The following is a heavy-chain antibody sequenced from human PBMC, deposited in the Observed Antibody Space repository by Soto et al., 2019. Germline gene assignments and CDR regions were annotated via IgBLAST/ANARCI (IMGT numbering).Heavy chain of an antibody. CDR3: ARGVEYSSSYESDY. CDR2: INAGNGNT. J-gene: IGHJ4*02. D-gene: IGHD6-6*01. Sequence: QVQLVQSGAEVKKPGASVKVSCKASGYTFTSYAMHWVRQAPGQRLEWMGWINAGNGNTKYSQKFQGRVTITRDTSASTAYMELSSLRSEDTAAYYCARGVEYSSSYESDYWGQGTLVTVSS. CDR1: GYTFTSYA. V-gene: IGHV1-3*01.